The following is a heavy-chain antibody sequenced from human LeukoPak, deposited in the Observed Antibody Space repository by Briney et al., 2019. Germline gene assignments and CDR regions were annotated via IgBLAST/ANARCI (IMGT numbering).Heavy chain of an antibody. CDR2: ISGSGDNT. Sequence: GGSLRLSCAASGFSFGSYALSWVRQAPGKGLEWVSVISGSGDNTHYTDPVKGRFTISRDNSKNTLYLQMNSLRAEDTAVYYCARVVTIWGQGTLVTVSS. D-gene: IGHD3-10*01. CDR1: GFSFGSYA. V-gene: IGHV3-23*01. CDR3: ARVVTI. J-gene: IGHJ4*02.